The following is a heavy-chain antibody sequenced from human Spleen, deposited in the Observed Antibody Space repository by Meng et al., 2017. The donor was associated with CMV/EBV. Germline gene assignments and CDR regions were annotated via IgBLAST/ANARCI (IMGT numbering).Heavy chain of an antibody. Sequence: GGSLRLSCAASGFTFSSYSMHWVRQAPGKGLGWVAFIRYDGSNKYYADSVKGRFTISRDNSKNTLYLQMNSLRAEDTAVYYCAKDMNVVVVAATLDAGMDVCGQGTTVTVSS. CDR2: IRYDGSNK. CDR3: AKDMNVVVVAATLDAGMDV. J-gene: IGHJ6*02. V-gene: IGHV3-30*02. D-gene: IGHD2-15*01. CDR1: GFTFSSYS.